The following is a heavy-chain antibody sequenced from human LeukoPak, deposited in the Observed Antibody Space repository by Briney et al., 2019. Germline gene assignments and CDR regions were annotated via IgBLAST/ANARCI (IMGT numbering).Heavy chain of an antibody. CDR2: INHSGST. D-gene: IGHD6-13*01. V-gene: IGHV4-34*01. J-gene: IGHJ4*02. Sequence: PSETLSLTCAVSGGSISSGGYYWSWIRQPPGKGLEWIGEINHSGSTNYNPSLKSRVTISVDTSKNQFSLKLSSVTAADTAVYYCARVSRGPRKQLTFDYWGQGTLVTVSS. CDR3: ARVSRGPRKQLTFDY. CDR1: GGSISSGGYY.